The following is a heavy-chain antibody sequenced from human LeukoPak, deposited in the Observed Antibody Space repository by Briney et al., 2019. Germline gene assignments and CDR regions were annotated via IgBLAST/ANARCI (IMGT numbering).Heavy chain of an antibody. D-gene: IGHD7-27*01. CDR3: ASIALGDT. J-gene: IGHJ5*02. CDR1: GFTFSSYW. Sequence: PGGTLRLSSEASGFTFSSYWMSWVRQAPGKGLEWVATIKEDGSENFYVDSVKGRFTISRDNAKNSLYLQMNSLRAEDTAVYYCASIALGDTWGQGTLVTVSS. V-gene: IGHV3-7*01. CDR2: IKEDGSEN.